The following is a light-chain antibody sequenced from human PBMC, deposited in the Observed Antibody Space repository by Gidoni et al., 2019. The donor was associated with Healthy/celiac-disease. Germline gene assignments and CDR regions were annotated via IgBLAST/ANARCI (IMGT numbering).Light chain of an antibody. V-gene: IGLV3-9*01. CDR3: QVWDSSTAGVV. CDR1: NIGSKN. CDR2: RDS. J-gene: IGLJ2*01. Sequence: SYELTQPLSVSVALGQTARLTCGGNNIGSKNVHWYQQKPGQAPVLVIYRDSNRPSGIPERFSGSNSGNTATLTISRAQAGDEADYYCQVWDSSTAGVVFGGGTKLTVL.